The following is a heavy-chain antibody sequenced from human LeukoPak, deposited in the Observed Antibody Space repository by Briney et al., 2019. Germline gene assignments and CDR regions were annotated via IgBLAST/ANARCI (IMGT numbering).Heavy chain of an antibody. D-gene: IGHD6-13*01. CDR3: ASPGIAAASFDY. CDR1: GGSFSGYY. Sequence: SETLSLTCAVCGGSFSGYYWSWIRQPPGKGLEWIGEINHSGSTNYNPSLKSRVTISVDTSKNQFSLKLSSVTAADTAVYYCASPGIAAASFDYWGQGTLVTVSS. V-gene: IGHV4-34*01. CDR2: INHSGST. J-gene: IGHJ4*02.